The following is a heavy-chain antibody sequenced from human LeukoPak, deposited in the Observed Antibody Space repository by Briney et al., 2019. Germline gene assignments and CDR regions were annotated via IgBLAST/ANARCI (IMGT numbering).Heavy chain of an antibody. Sequence: GASVKVSCKASGYTFTSYAMHWVRQAPGQRLEWMGWINAGNGNTKYLQKFQGRVTITRDTSASTAYMELSSLRSEDTAVYYCARQDGSSWYNYWGQGTLVTVSP. J-gene: IGHJ4*02. V-gene: IGHV1-3*01. CDR2: INAGNGNT. CDR3: ARQDGSSWYNY. CDR1: GYTFTSYA. D-gene: IGHD6-13*01.